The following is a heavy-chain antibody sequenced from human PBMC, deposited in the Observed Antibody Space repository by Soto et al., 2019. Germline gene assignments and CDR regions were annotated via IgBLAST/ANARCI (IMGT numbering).Heavy chain of an antibody. J-gene: IGHJ4*02. Sequence: QLQLQESGSGLVKPSQTLSLTCAVSGGSTSSGGYSWSWLRQPPGKGLEWIGYISHSGSTYYNPSLQSRVTISRATSKNQFSLRLSSVTAADTAVYDRARGGLLPDYWGQGTLVTVSS. CDR3: ARGGLLPDY. CDR1: GGSTSSGGYS. D-gene: IGHD6-19*01. CDR2: ISHSGST. V-gene: IGHV4-30-2*01.